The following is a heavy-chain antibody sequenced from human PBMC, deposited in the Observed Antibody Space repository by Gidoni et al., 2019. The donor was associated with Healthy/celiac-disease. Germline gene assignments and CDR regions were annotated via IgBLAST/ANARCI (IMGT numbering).Heavy chain of an antibody. CDR3: ASPIVVVTDDAFDI. V-gene: IGHV4-39*01. CDR1: GGSISRSSYY. CDR2: IYYSGST. D-gene: IGHD2-21*02. J-gene: IGHJ3*02. Sequence: QLQLQESGPGLVKHSETLSLTCTVSGGSISRSSYYWGWIRQPPGKGLEWIGSIYYSGSTYYNPSLKSRVTISVDTSKNQFSLKLSSVTAADTAVYYCASPIVVVTDDAFDIWGQGTMVTVSS.